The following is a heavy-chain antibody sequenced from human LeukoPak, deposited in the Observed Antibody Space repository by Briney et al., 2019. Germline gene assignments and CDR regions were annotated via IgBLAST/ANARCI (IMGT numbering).Heavy chain of an antibody. J-gene: IGHJ4*02. CDR2: ISYDGSNK. D-gene: IGHD6-13*01. Sequence: GGSLRLSCAASGFTFSSYAMHWVRQAPGKGLEWVAVISYDGSNKYYADSVKGRFTISRDNSKNTLYLQTNSLRAEDTAVYYCAKNFGIAASDPEFDYWGQGTLVTVSS. CDR3: AKNFGIAASDPEFDY. V-gene: IGHV3-30-3*02. CDR1: GFTFSSYA.